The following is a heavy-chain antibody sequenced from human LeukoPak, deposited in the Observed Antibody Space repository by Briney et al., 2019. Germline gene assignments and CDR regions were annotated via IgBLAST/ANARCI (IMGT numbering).Heavy chain of an antibody. V-gene: IGHV4-59*01. J-gene: IGHJ4*02. Sequence: SETLSLTCAVYGGSFSGYYWSWIRQPPGKGLGWIGYIYYSGSTNYNPSLKSRVTISVDTSKNQFSLKLSSVTAADTAVYYCAASIYDSSGYPKLADYWGQGTLVTVSS. D-gene: IGHD3-22*01. CDR1: GGSFSGYY. CDR3: AASIYDSSGYPKLADY. CDR2: IYYSGST.